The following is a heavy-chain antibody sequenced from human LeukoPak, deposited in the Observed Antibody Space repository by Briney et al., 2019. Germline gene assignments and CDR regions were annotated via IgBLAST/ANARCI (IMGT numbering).Heavy chain of an antibody. CDR2: ISSSSSYI. CDR1: GFTFSSYS. J-gene: IGHJ4*02. V-gene: IGHV3-21*01. CDR3: ASHTAYCGGDCYEDY. Sequence: GGSLRLSCAASGFTFSSYSMNWVRQAPGKGLEWVSSISSSSSYIYYADSVKGRFTISRDNAKNSLYLQMNSLRAEDTAVYYCASHTAYCGGDCYEDYWGQGTLVTVSS. D-gene: IGHD2-21*02.